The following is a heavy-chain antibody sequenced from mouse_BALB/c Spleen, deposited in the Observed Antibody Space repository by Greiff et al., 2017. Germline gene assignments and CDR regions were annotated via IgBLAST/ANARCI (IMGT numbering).Heavy chain of an antibody. Sequence: VQLQQSGPELVKPGASVKISCKASGYSFTGYFMNWVMQSHGKSLEWIGRINPYNGDTFYNQKFKGKATLTVDKSSRTAHMELRSLASEDSAVYYGARPGNYRYDWYFDNWGQGTTLTVSS. D-gene: IGHD2-14*01. CDR1: GYSFTGYF. V-gene: IGHV1-20*02. J-gene: IGHJ2*01. CDR2: INPYNGDT. CDR3: ARPGNYRYDWYFDN.